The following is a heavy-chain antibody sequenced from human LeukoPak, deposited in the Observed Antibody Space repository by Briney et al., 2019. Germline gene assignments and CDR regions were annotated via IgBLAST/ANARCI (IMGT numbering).Heavy chain of an antibody. CDR1: GFTFSSYS. D-gene: IGHD2-2*01. Sequence: GGSLRLSCAASGFTFSSYSMNRVRQAPGKGLEWVAVISYDGNIEDYADSVKGRFTISRDNSKNTLYVPVNSLRAEDTAVYYCARVGSSYCSSTSCRTFDYWGQGTLVTVSS. CDR2: ISYDGNIE. V-gene: IGHV3-30*03. J-gene: IGHJ4*02. CDR3: ARVGSSYCSSTSCRTFDY.